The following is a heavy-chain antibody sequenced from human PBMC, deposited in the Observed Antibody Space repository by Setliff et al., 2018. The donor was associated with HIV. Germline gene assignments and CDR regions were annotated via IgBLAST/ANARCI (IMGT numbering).Heavy chain of an antibody. Sequence: PSETLSLTCTVSGGPISSDDYYWNWIRQPPGKGLEWIGYITYSGSAYYNPSLKSRVTISIDTSNNQISLRLSSVTAADTAMYYRVRDDYGYNGKGFDYWGPGTLVTVSS. CDR2: ITYSGSA. CDR3: VRDDYGYNGKGFDY. J-gene: IGHJ4*02. D-gene: IGHD4-17*01. CDR1: GGPISSDDYY. V-gene: IGHV4-30-4*08.